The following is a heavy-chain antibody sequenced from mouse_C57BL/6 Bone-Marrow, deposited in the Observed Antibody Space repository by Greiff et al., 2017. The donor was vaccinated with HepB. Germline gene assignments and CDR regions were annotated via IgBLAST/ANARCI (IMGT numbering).Heavy chain of an antibody. CDR1: GYTFTDYY. J-gene: IGHJ3*01. CDR2: INPYNGGT. Sequence: VQLKESGPVLVKPGASVKMSCKASGYTFTDYYMNWVKQSHGKSLEWIGVINPYNGGTSYNQKFKGKATLTVDKSSSTAYMELNSLTSEDSAVYYCARRGFYGNGFAYWGQGTLVTVSA. V-gene: IGHV1-19*01. D-gene: IGHD2-1*01. CDR3: ARRGFYGNGFAY.